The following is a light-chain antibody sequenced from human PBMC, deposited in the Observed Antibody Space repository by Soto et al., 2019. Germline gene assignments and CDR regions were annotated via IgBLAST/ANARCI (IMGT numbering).Light chain of an antibody. V-gene: IGLV2-23*02. CDR2: DVS. J-gene: IGLJ1*01. Sequence: QSVLTQPASVSGSPGQSITISCTGTSSDVGDYNYVSWYQQHPDKAPKVIIYDVSKRPSGVSNRFSGSKSGNTASLTISGLQAEDEADYYCCSYAGSSTFYVFGTGTKVTVL. CDR3: CSYAGSSTFYV. CDR1: SSDVGDYNY.